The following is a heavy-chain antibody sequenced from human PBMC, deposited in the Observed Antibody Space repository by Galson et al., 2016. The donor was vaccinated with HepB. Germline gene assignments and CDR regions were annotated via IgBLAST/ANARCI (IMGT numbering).Heavy chain of an antibody. D-gene: IGHD6-13*01. CDR3: ARDRGSAAGFDY. Sequence: SLRLSCAASGFTLNSYAMHWVRRAPGKGLEWVAVISYDGSSKYYADSVKGRFTISRDNSQNTLYLQMNSLRAADTAVYYCARDRGSAAGFDYWGQGTLVTVSA. J-gene: IGHJ4*02. V-gene: IGHV3-30-3*01. CDR2: ISYDGSSK. CDR1: GFTLNSYA.